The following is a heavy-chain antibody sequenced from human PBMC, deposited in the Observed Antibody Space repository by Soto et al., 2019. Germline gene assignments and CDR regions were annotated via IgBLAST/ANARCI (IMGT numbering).Heavy chain of an antibody. CDR1: RFSLGTSGMC. Sequence: SGPTLVNPTQTLTLTCTFSRFSLGTSGMCGSWIRQPPGKALGWLALIDWDDDKYYSTSLKTRLTISQDTSKNQVVLTMTNMDPVDTATYYWARMGRVTQHPPGEALELWGQGXMVTV. CDR3: ARMGRVTQHPPGEALEL. D-gene: IGHD5-18*01. J-gene: IGHJ3*01. CDR2: IDWDDDK. V-gene: IGHV2-70*01.